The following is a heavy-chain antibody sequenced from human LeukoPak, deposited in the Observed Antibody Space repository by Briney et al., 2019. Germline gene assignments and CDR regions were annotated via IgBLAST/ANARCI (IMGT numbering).Heavy chain of an antibody. CDR3: ARERVTMVRGVITNLHYYYYGMDV. CDR2: IWYDGSNK. CDR1: GFTFSSYW. J-gene: IGHJ6*02. V-gene: IGHV3-33*08. Sequence: PGGSLRLSCAASGFTFSSYWMHWVRQAPGKGLEWVAVIWYDGSNKYYADPVKGRFTISRDNSKNTLYLQMNSLRAEDTAVYYCARERVTMVRGVITNLHYYYYGMDVWGQGTTVTVSS. D-gene: IGHD3-10*01.